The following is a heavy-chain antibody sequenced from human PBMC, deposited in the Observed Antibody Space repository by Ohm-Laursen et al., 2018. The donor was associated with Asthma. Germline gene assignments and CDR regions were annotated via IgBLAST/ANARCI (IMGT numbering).Heavy chain of an antibody. V-gene: IGHV4-59*01. CDR1: GSSISSYY. J-gene: IGHJ4*02. D-gene: IGHD6-6*01. CDR2: FFLRGND. CDR3: TRVGIAARVIDY. Sequence: SETLSLTCTVSGSSISSYYWSWIRQPPGKGLEWIGYFFLRGNDNYNPSLRSRVTMSMGTSRDQFSLNLRSVTAADTAVYYCTRVGIAARVIDYWGQGTLVTVAS.